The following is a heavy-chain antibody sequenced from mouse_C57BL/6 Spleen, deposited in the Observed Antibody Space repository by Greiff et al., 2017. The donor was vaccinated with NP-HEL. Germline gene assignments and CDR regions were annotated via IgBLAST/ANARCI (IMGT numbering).Heavy chain of an antibody. D-gene: IGHD2-1*01. Sequence: VQLQQPGAELVKPGASVKMSCKASGYTFTSYWLTWVKQRPGQGLEWIGDLSPGSGSTTYNEQFKSKATLTVDTSSSTAYMQLSRLTSDASAVYDCARKSYGNLDYWVQGTTLTVSS. CDR1: GYTFTSYW. V-gene: IGHV1-55*01. J-gene: IGHJ2*01. CDR2: LSPGSGST. CDR3: ARKSYGNLDY.